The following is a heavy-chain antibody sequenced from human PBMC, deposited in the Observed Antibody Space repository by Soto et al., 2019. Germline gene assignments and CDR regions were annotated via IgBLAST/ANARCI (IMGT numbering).Heavy chain of an antibody. V-gene: IGHV4-30-2*01. Sequence: PSETLSLTCAVSGGSISSGGYSWSWIRQPPGKGLEWIGYIYHSGSTYYNPSLKSRVTISVDTSKNQFSLKLSSVTAADTAVYYCAGTTRYSWFDPWGQGTLVTVSS. J-gene: IGHJ5*02. CDR3: AGTTRYSWFDP. CDR2: IYHSGST. D-gene: IGHD4-4*01. CDR1: GGSISSGGYS.